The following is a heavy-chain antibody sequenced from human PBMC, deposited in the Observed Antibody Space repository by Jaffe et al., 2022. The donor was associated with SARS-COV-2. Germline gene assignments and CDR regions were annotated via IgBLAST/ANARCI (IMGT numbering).Heavy chain of an antibody. Sequence: EVQMVESGGGLVQPGGSLRLSCAVSAFTVSSNFMSWVRQVPGKGLELVSVIYTGGKTHYADSVKGRFTISRDDSKNTLYLQMNSLRGDDTAVYFCARTALFWQSTDYFDSWGQGIQVTVSS. V-gene: IGHV3-66*02. CDR1: AFTVSSNF. J-gene: IGHJ4*02. D-gene: IGHD6-19*01. CDR2: IYTGGKT. CDR3: ARTALFWQSTDYFDS.